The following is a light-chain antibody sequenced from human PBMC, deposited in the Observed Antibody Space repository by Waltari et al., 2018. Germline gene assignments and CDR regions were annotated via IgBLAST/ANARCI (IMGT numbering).Light chain of an antibody. CDR3: QHYVRLPAT. Sequence: EIVLTQSPGTLSLSPGERATLSCRARQSVSRTLAWYQKKPGQAPKLLIYGATIMATGIPDRLTGSGSGTDFSLTISSLEPEDFAIYFCQHYVRLPATFGQGTKVEIK. CDR2: GAT. CDR1: QSVSRT. V-gene: IGKV3-20*01. J-gene: IGKJ1*01.